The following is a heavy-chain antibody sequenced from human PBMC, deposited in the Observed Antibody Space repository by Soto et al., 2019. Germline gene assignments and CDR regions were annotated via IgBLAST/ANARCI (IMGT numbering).Heavy chain of an antibody. Sequence: GGSLRLSCAASGFTFSSYWMSWVRQAPGKGLEWVANIKQDGSEKYYVDSVKGRFTISRDNAKNSLYLQMNSLRAEDTAVYYCARTGGSYYGYYYYGMDVWGQGTTVTVSS. CDR2: IKQDGSEK. V-gene: IGHV3-7*05. D-gene: IGHD1-26*01. J-gene: IGHJ6*02. CDR1: GFTFSSYW. CDR3: ARTGGSYYGYYYYGMDV.